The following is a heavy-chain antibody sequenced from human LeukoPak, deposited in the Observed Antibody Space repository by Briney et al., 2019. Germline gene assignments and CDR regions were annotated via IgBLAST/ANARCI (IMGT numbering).Heavy chain of an antibody. CDR2: ISSSSSTI. CDR1: GFTFSSYS. D-gene: IGHD3-22*01. CDR3: ARGHYYYYDSSGYIPTFDY. V-gene: IGHV3-48*02. J-gene: IGHJ4*02. Sequence: GGSLRLSCAASGFTFSSYSMNWVRQAPGKGLEWVSYISSSSSTIYYADSVKGRFTISGVNAKNSLYLQMNSLRDEDTAVYYCARGHYYYYDSSGYIPTFDYWGQGTLVTVSS.